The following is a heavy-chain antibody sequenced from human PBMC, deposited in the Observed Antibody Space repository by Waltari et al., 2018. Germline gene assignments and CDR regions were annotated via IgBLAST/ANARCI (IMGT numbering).Heavy chain of an antibody. J-gene: IGHJ4*02. D-gene: IGHD2-15*01. V-gene: IGHV2-5*02. CDR2: IFWGGDR. Sequence: QITLKESGPTVVEPKQTLTLTCTFSGFSVNTDGVGVGWIRPPPGQAPEWLAIIFWGGDRHYIPSRKDRLTLPKDNSKTQVVLTLTNMDPVDTATYYCAHSIRGLGCSHSPCYYFDYWGQGILVAVSS. CDR3: AHSIRGLGCSHSPCYYFDY. CDR1: GFSVNTDGVG.